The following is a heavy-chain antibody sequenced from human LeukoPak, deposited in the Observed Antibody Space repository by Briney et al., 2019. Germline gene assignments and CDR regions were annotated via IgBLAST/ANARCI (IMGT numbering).Heavy chain of an antibody. J-gene: IGHJ4*02. Sequence: SETLSLTCTVSGGSISNYYWSWIRQPPGKGLEWIGEINHSGSTNYNPSLKSRVTISVDTSKNQFSLKLSSVTAADTAVYYCATEPQFGELLSGFDYWGQGTLVTVSS. CDR1: GGSISNYY. D-gene: IGHD3-10*01. CDR2: INHSGST. V-gene: IGHV4-34*01. CDR3: ATEPQFGELLSGFDY.